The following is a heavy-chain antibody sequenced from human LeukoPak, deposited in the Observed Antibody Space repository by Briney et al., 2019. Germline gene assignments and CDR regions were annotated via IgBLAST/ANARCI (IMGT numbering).Heavy chain of an antibody. CDR2: IKQDGSEK. CDR3: AVAESLYSYEAFRYDTTPLLDY. V-gene: IGHV3-7*01. J-gene: IGHJ4*02. Sequence: GGSLRLSCAASGFTFSDYYMSWVRQAPGKGLEWVANIKQDGSEKYYVDSVKGRFTISRDNAKNSLYLQMNSLRAEDTAVYYCAVAESLYSYEAFRYDTTPLLDYWGQGTLVTVSS. D-gene: IGHD5-18*01. CDR1: GFTFSDYY.